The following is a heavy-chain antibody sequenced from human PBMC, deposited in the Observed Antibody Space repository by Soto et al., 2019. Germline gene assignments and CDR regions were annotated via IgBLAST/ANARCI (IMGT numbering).Heavy chain of an antibody. Sequence: PSETLSLTCTVSGVSTSSSYWSWIRQSPGTGLEWIGYIYYTGTTNYNPSLKRRVTISLDTAKNQFSLNVNSLTTADTAVYFCARGGNRYSNTASGVGGFDFWGQGTLVTVSS. V-gene: IGHV4-59*01. CDR2: IYYTGTT. D-gene: IGHD5-12*01. CDR3: ARGGNRYSNTASGVGGFDF. CDR1: GVSTSSSY. J-gene: IGHJ4*02.